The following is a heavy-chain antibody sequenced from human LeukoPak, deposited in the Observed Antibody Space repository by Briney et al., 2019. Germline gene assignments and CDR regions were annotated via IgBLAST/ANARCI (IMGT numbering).Heavy chain of an antibody. CDR3: ARDMGYCTNGVCPDY. CDR1: GFTFSDYY. V-gene: IGHV3-11*01. Sequence: PGGSLRLSCAASGFTFSDYYMSWIRQAPGKGLEWVSYISSSCSTIYYADSVKGRFTISRDNAKNSLYLQMNSLRAEDTAVYYCARDMGYCTNGVCPDYWGQGTLVTVSS. CDR2: ISSSCSTI. D-gene: IGHD2-8*01. J-gene: IGHJ4*02.